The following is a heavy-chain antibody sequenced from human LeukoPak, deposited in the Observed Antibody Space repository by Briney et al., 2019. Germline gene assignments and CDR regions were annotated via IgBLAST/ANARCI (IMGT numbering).Heavy chain of an antibody. CDR1: GGSFSGYY. CDR2: INHSGST. Sequence: KPSETLSLTCAVYGGSFSGYYWNWIRQPPGKGLEWIGEINHSGSTNYNPSLKSRVTISVDTSKNQFSLKLSSVTAADTAVYYCARKEVVGTRSYWGQGTLVTVSS. D-gene: IGHD1-26*01. J-gene: IGHJ4*02. CDR3: ARKEVVGTRSY. V-gene: IGHV4-34*01.